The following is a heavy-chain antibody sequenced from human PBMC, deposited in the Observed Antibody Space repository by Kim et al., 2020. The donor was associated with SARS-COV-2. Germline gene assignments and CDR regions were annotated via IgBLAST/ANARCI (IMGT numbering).Heavy chain of an antibody. D-gene: IGHD3-10*01. CDR1: GFTVSSNY. Sequence: GGSLRLSCAASGFTVSSNYMSWVRQAPGKGLEWVSVIYSGGSTYYADSVKGRFTISRDNSKNTLYLQMNILRAEDTAVYYCARDSGITMVRGGPYYYYMDVWGKGTTVTVSS. CDR2: IYSGGST. CDR3: ARDSGITMVRGGPYYYYMDV. V-gene: IGHV3-66*01. J-gene: IGHJ6*03.